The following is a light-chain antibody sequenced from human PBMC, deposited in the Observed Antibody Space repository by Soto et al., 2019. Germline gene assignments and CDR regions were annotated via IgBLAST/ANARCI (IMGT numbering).Light chain of an antibody. CDR2: ANT. J-gene: IGLJ1*01. CDR1: SSNIGAGYD. Sequence: QSVLTQPPSVSGAPGQRLTISCTGSSSNIGAGYDVHWYQQLPGTAPKLLIYANTARPSGVPARFSGSKSGTSASLAINGLQTEVEADYYCQSCDSSLRGSVFGTGTKLTVL. CDR3: QSCDSSLRGSV. V-gene: IGLV1-40*01.